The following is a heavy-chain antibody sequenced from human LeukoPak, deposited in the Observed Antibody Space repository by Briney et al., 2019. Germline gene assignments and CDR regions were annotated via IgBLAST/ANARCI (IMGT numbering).Heavy chain of an antibody. CDR1: GNYW. V-gene: IGHV3-74*01. D-gene: IGHD3-22*01. Sequence: GGSLRLSCAASGNYWMHWVRQAPGKGLVWVSHINSDGSWTSYADSVKGRFTISKDNAKNTVYLQMNSLRAEDTAVYYCARWGFTTHYWGQGTLVTVSS. CDR3: ARWGFTTHY. J-gene: IGHJ4*02. CDR2: INSDGSWT.